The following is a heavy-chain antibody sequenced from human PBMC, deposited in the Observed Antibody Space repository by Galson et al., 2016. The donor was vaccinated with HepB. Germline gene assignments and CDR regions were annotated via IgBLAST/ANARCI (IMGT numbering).Heavy chain of an antibody. CDR3: ARVDGSGNYVNVQFDH. CDR2: ISWTGGRT. D-gene: IGHD3-10*01. J-gene: IGHJ4*02. Sequence: SLRLSCAVSGFSFADYGMSWVRQAPGKGLEWVSGISWTGGRTGYGDSVKGRFTISRDNAKNSLYLQMSGLTVEDTAVYYCARVDGSGNYVNVQFDHWGQGTLVTVSS. V-gene: IGHV3-20*04. CDR1: GFSFADYG.